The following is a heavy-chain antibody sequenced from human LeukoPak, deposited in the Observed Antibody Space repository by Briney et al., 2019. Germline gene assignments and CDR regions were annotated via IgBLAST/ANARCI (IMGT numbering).Heavy chain of an antibody. CDR2: VSAYNGNT. Sequence: ASLKVSCTASGYTFSSYGISWVRHAPGQRLEWMGGVSAYNGNTNYAQKLQGRDTITTDTSTSTAYMELRSLRSDDTAVYYCAVGEYYFDYWSQGTLVTVSS. D-gene: IGHD3-16*01. CDR1: GYTFSSYG. V-gene: IGHV1-18*01. CDR3: AVGEYYFDY. J-gene: IGHJ4*02.